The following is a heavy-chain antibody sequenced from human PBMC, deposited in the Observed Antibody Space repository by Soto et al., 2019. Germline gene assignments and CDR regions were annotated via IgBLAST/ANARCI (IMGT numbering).Heavy chain of an antibody. J-gene: IGHJ6*02. CDR2: IYYSGST. V-gene: IGHV4-59*08. Sequence: QVQLQESGPGLVKPSETLSLTCTVSGGSISSYYWSWIRQPPGKGLEWIGYIYYSGSTNYNPSLKSRVTISVDTSKNQFSLKLSSVTAADTAVYYCARLPIDDYGAYDWGYYYYYGMDVWGQGTTVTVSS. CDR3: ARLPIDDYGAYDWGYYYYYGMDV. D-gene: IGHD4-17*01. CDR1: GGSISSYY.